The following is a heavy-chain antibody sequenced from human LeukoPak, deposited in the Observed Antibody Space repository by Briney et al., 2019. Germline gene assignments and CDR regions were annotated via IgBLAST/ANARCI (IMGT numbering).Heavy chain of an antibody. CDR3: ARQYSSGWSAGGKPWGFDI. CDR1: GFTFSDYY. Sequence: PGGSLRLSCAASGFTFSDYYMSWIRQAPGKGLEWVSYISSSGSIIYYADSVKGRFTISRDNAKNSLYLQMNSLRAEDTAVYYCARQYSSGWSAGGKPWGFDIWGQGTMVTVSS. D-gene: IGHD6-19*01. J-gene: IGHJ3*02. V-gene: IGHV3-11*04. CDR2: ISSSGSII.